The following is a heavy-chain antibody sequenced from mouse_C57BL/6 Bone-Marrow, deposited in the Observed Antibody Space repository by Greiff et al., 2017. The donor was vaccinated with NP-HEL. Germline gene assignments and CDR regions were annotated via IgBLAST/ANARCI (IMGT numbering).Heavy chain of an antibody. D-gene: IGHD1-1*01. CDR3: ARKGYYGSSPWFAY. V-gene: IGHV1-53*01. CDR1: GYTFTSYW. Sequence: QVQLKQSGTELVKPGASVKLSCKASGYTFTSYWMHWVKQRPGQGLEWIGNINPSNGGTNYNEKFKSKATLTVDKSSSTAYMQLSSLTSEDSAVYYCARKGYYGSSPWFAYWGQGTLVTVSA. CDR2: INPSNGGT. J-gene: IGHJ3*01.